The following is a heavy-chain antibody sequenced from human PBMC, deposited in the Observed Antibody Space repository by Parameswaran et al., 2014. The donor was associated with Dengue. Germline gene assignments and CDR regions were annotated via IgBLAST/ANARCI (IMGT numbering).Heavy chain of an antibody. J-gene: IGHJ6*02. Sequence: KWIRQPPGKGLEWVSSISSSSSYIYYADSVKGRFTISRDNAKNSLYLQMNSLRAEDTAVYYCASPYCSSTSCYTPNYYYYGMDVWGQGTTVTVSS. V-gene: IGHV3-21*01. D-gene: IGHD2-2*02. CDR3: ASPYCSSTSCYTPNYYYYGMDV. CDR2: ISSSSSYI.